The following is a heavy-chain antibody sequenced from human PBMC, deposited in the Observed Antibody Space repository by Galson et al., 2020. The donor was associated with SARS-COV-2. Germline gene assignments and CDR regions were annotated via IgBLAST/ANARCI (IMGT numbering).Heavy chain of an antibody. CDR2: ISGSGAST. Sequence: GESLKISCAASGFTFSSYAMSWVRQAPGKGLEWVSSISGSGASTYYADSVKGRFTISRDNSKTTLYLQMNSLRAEDTAIYYCAKMEGIAVAATPNWGKGTLVTVSS. D-gene: IGHD6-19*01. CDR3: AKMEGIAVAATPN. CDR1: GFTFSSYA. V-gene: IGHV3-23*01. J-gene: IGHJ4*02.